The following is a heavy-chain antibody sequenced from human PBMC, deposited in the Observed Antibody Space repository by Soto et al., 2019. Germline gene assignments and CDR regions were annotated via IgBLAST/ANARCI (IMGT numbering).Heavy chain of an antibody. CDR1: GGSVSGYY. CDR3: ARTLYYSSTWYRNWFDP. J-gene: IGHJ5*02. CDR2: ISHTGST. Sequence: PSETLSLTCAVYGGSVSGYYWTWIRQPPGKGLEWIGEISHTGSTNYNPSLKGRVIISVDTSENQFSLRLSSVTAADTAVYYCARTLYYSSTWYRNWFDPWGQGTLVTVPQ. V-gene: IGHV4-34*01. D-gene: IGHD6-13*01.